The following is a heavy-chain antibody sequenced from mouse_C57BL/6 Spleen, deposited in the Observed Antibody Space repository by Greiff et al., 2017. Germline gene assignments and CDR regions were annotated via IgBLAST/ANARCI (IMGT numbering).Heavy chain of an antibody. CDR3: TIPTVVAGVGYYAMYY. V-gene: IGHV14-3*01. CDR1: GFNIKNTY. Sequence: DVQLQQSVAELVRPGASVTLSCTASGFNIKNTYMHWVKQRPEQGLEWIGRIAPANGNTKYAPKFQGKATITADTSSNTAYLQLSSLTSEDTAIYNWTIPTVVAGVGYYAMYYGGKGTSDTVSS. CDR2: IAPANGNT. J-gene: IGHJ4*01. D-gene: IGHD1-1*01.